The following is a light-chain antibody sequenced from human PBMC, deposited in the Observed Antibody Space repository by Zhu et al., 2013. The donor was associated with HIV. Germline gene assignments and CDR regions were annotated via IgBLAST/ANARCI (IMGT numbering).Light chain of an antibody. CDR1: DIGSQS. CDR2: DEK. Sequence: YVLTQPPSVSVAPGETAKITCGGNDIGSQSVHWYQQRPGQAPLLIMYDEKDRPAGIPERFSGSNSGNTATLTISRIEAGDEADYYCQVWHSRSDQVVFGGGTKLTVL. J-gene: IGLJ2*01. CDR3: QVWHSRSDQVV. V-gene: IGLV3-21*04.